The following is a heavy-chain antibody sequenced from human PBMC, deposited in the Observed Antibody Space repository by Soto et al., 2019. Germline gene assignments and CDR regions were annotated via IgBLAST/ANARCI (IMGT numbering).Heavy chain of an antibody. D-gene: IGHD5-12*01. CDR3: ARVVGTPYYYYGMDV. CDR1: GGTFSSYA. V-gene: IGHV1-69*13. Sequence: SVKVSCKASGGTFSSYAISWVRQAPGQGLEWMGGIIPIFGTANYAQKFQGRVTITAEESTSPAYMELSRLRSEDTAVYYWARVVGTPYYYYGMDVWGQGTTVTVSS. CDR2: IIPIFGTA. J-gene: IGHJ6*02.